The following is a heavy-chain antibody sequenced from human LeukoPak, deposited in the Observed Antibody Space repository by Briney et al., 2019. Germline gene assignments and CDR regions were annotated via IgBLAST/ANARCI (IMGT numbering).Heavy chain of an antibody. CDR1: GGSISSHY. V-gene: IGHV4-59*11. J-gene: IGHJ5*02. CDR3: AGTLTYYDFWSGYYTDNWFDP. Sequence: SETLSLTCTVSGGSISSHYWSWIRQPPGKGLEWIGYIYYSGSTNYNPSLKSRVTISVDTSKNQFSLKLSSVTAADTAVYYCAGTLTYYDFWSGYYTDNWFDPWGQGTLVTVSS. D-gene: IGHD3-3*01. CDR2: IYYSGST.